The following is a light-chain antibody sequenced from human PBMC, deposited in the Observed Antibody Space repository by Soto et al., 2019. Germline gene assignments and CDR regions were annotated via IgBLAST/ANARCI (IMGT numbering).Light chain of an antibody. Sequence: QSVLTQPPSVSAAPGQKVTISCSGSSSNIGTYYVSWYQHVPGTAPKLLIYDNNERPSGIPDRFSGSKSGTSATLGITGLLTEDEADYHCGTWDSSLSAVVFGGGTKLTVL. J-gene: IGLJ2*01. CDR2: DNN. V-gene: IGLV1-51*01. CDR3: GTWDSSLSAVV. CDR1: SSNIGTYY.